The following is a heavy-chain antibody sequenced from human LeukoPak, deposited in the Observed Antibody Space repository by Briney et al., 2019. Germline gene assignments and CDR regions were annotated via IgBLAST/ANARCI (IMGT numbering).Heavy chain of an antibody. CDR3: ARVVDYYDSSGCFDY. D-gene: IGHD3-22*01. J-gene: IGHJ4*02. V-gene: IGHV3-48*01. Sequence: GGSLRLSCAASGFTFSTYSMNWVRQAPGKGLEWVSYISSTSRTIYYADSVKGRFTISRDNAKNSLYLQMNSLRAEDTAVYYCARVVDYYDSSGCFDYWGQGTLVTVSS. CDR2: ISSTSRTI. CDR1: GFTFSTYS.